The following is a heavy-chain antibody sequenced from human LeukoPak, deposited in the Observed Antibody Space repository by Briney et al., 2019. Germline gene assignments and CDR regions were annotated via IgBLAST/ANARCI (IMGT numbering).Heavy chain of an antibody. CDR3: ARAIAVAEDY. J-gene: IGHJ4*02. CDR2: MNPNSGNT. CDR1: GYTFTSYD. V-gene: IGHV1-8*01. D-gene: IGHD6-19*01. Sequence: ASVKVSCKASGYTFTSYDINWVRQATGQGLEWMGWMNPNSGNTGYAQKLQGRVTMTTDTSTSTAYMELRSLRSDDTAVYYCARAIAVAEDYWGQGTLVTVSS.